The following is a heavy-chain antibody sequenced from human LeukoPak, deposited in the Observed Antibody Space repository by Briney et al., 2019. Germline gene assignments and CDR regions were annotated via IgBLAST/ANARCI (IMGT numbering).Heavy chain of an antibody. V-gene: IGHV1-69*06. J-gene: IGHJ4*02. CDR2: IIPIFGTA. CDR3: ARGSTMVRGVIISSAYYFDY. CDR1: GGTFSSYA. Sequence: GASVKVSCKASGGTFSSYAISWVRQAPGQGLEWMGGIIPIFGTANYAQKFQGRVTITADKSTSTAYMELSSLRSEDTAVYYCARGSTMVRGVIISSAYYFDYWGQGTLVTVSS. D-gene: IGHD3-10*01.